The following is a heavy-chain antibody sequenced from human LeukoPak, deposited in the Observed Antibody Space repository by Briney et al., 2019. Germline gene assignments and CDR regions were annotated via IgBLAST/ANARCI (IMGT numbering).Heavy chain of an antibody. CDR3: ARGGTGAAGTKPGDY. V-gene: IGHV1-69*05. D-gene: IGHD6-13*01. CDR2: IIPIFGTA. CDR1: GGTFSSYA. Sequence: SVKVSCKASGGTFSSYAISWVRQAPGQGLEWMGGIIPIFGTANYAQKFQGRVTMTTDTSTSTVYMELSSLRSEDTAVYYCARGGTGAAGTKPGDYWGQGTLVTVSS. J-gene: IGHJ4*02.